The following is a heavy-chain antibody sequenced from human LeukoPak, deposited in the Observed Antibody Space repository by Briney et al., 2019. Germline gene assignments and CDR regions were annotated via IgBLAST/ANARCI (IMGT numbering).Heavy chain of an antibody. D-gene: IGHD5-12*01. CDR2: ISYDGSNK. CDR1: GFTFSSYG. V-gene: IGHV3-30*03. J-gene: IGHJ4*02. Sequence: PGGSLRLSCAASGFTFSSYGMHWVRQAPGKGLEWVAVISYDGSNKYYADSVKGRFTISRDNSKNTLHLQMNSLRAEDTAVYYCARRGSGYLFDYWGQGTLVTVSS. CDR3: ARRGSGYLFDY.